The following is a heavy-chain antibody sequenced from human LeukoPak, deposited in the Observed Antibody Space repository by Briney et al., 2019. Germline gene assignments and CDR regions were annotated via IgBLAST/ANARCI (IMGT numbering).Heavy chain of an antibody. CDR1: GFTFSSYA. J-gene: IGHJ4*02. Sequence: PGGSLRVSCAAPGFTFSSYAMSWVRQAPGKGLEWVSAISGSGGSTYYADSVKGRFTISRDNSKNTLYLQMNSLRAEDTAVYYCAKDIGDIVVVVAATRIYNYWGQGTLVTVSS. V-gene: IGHV3-23*01. D-gene: IGHD2-15*01. CDR2: ISGSGGST. CDR3: AKDIGDIVVVVAATRIYNY.